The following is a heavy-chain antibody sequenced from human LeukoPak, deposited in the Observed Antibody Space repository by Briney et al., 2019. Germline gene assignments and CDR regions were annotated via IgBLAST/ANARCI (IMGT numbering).Heavy chain of an antibody. CDR3: AKDYLVGYSGYDSNILTSNWFDP. D-gene: IGHD5-12*01. V-gene: IGHV3-21*04. J-gene: IGHJ5*02. Sequence: PGGSLRLSCAASGFTFSRYSMNWVRQAPGKGLEWVSSISGSSIYKYYADSVKGRFTISRDNAKNSLYLQMNSLRAEDTAVYYCAKDYLVGYSGYDSNILTSNWFDPWGQGTLVTVSS. CDR2: ISGSSIYK. CDR1: GFTFSRYS.